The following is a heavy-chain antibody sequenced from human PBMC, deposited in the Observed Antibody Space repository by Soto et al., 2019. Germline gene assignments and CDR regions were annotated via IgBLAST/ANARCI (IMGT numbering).Heavy chain of an antibody. Sequence: PAVSLRLSCAASGFTFSSYGMHWVRQAQGKGLEWVAVISYDGSNKYYADSVKGRFTISRDNSKNTLYLQMNSLRAEDTAVYYCAKERVVAAKKTYYFDYWGQGALVTVSS. CDR1: GFTFSSYG. D-gene: IGHD2-15*01. J-gene: IGHJ4*02. CDR3: AKERVVAAKKTYYFDY. V-gene: IGHV3-30*18. CDR2: ISYDGSNK.